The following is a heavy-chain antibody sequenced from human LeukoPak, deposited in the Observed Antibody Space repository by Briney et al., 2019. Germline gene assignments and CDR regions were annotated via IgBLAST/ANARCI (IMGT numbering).Heavy chain of an antibody. CDR1: GGSISSSSYY. D-gene: IGHD3-3*01. CDR2: IYYSGST. CDR3: ASTAELRFLEWYPLSAFDI. J-gene: IGHJ3*02. V-gene: IGHV4-39*01. Sequence: SETLSLTCTVSGGSISSSSYYWGWIRQPPGKGLEWIGSIYYSGSTYYNPSLKSRVTISVDTSKNQFSLKLSSVTAADTAVYYCASTAELRFLEWYPLSAFDIWGQGTMVTVSS.